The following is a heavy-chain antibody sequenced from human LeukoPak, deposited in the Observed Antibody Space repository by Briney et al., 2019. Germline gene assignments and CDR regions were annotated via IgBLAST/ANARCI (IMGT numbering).Heavy chain of an antibody. J-gene: IGHJ5*02. CDR2: IYYSGST. Sequence: PSETLSLTCTVSGGSISSSSYYWGWIRQPPGKGLEWIGSIYYSGSTYYNPSLKSRVTISVDTSKNQFSLKLSSVTAADTAVYYCARHARLRWFDPWGQRTLVTVSS. CDR3: ARHARLRWFDP. D-gene: IGHD5-12*01. V-gene: IGHV4-39*01. CDR1: GGSISSSSYY.